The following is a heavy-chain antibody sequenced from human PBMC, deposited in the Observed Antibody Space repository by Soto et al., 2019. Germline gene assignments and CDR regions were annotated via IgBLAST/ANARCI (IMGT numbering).Heavy chain of an antibody. D-gene: IGHD2-15*01. CDR2: IYYSGST. CDR1: GGSISSGDYY. V-gene: IGHV4-30-4*01. J-gene: IGHJ4*02. Sequence: QVQLQESGPGLVKPSQTLSLTCTVSGGSISSGDYYWSWIRQPPGKGLEWIGYIYYSGSTYYNPSPKSRVTISGDTAKNQCPRKLSSVTAADTAVYYCARGGAGYCSGGSCREYDYWGQGTLVTVSS. CDR3: ARGGAGYCSGGSCREYDY.